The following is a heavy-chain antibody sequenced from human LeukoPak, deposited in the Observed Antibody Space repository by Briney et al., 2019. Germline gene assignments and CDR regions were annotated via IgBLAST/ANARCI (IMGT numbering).Heavy chain of an antibody. CDR1: GGTFSSYA. CDR3: ARATPAAMDPDWFDP. CDR2: IIPIFGTA. J-gene: IGHJ5*02. Sequence: SVKVSCKASGGTFSSYAISWVRQAPGQGLEWMGGIIPIFGTANYAQKFQGRVTITADESTSTAYMELSSLRSEDTAVYYCARATPAAMDPDWFDPWGQGTLVTVSS. D-gene: IGHD2-2*01. V-gene: IGHV1-69*13.